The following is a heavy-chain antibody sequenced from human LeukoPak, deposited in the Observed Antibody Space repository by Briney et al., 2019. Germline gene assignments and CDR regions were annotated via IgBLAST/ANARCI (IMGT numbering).Heavy chain of an antibody. Sequence: GASVKVSCKASGGTFSSYAISWVRQAPGQGLEWMGGIIPIFGTANYAQKFQGRVTITTDESTSTAYMELSSLRSEDTAVYYCARDFGSSFVAFDIWGQGTMVTVSS. J-gene: IGHJ3*02. CDR1: GGTFSSYA. CDR3: ARDFGSSFVAFDI. D-gene: IGHD6-13*01. CDR2: IIPIFGTA. V-gene: IGHV1-69*05.